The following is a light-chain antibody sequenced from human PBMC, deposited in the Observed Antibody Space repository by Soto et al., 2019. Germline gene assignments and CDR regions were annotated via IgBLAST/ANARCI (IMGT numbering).Light chain of an antibody. V-gene: IGKV3-20*01. CDR1: QSVSSTF. CDR3: QQSDSSVT. CDR2: GAS. J-gene: IGKJ1*01. Sequence: EIVLTQSPGSLSLSPGERATLSCRASQSVSSTFFAWYEQRPGQAPRLLMYGASSRTTGITERFSGSGSGTDFTLTISRLEPEDFAVYYCQQSDSSVTFGQGTKVEIK.